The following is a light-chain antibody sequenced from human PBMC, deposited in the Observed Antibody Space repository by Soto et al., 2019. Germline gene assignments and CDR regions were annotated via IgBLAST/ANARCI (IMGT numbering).Light chain of an antibody. CDR2: EVN. J-gene: IGLJ1*01. V-gene: IGLV2-8*01. CDR3: TSYVGSNNYV. Sequence: QSARTQPPSAAGSPGQSVTISCTGTSSDSTDNKYIAWFQQHPGKAPKVLIYEVNKRPAGVPDRFSGSKSGNTPSPTVSGLQADDEADYYCTSYVGSNNYVFGTGTKVTVL. CDR1: SSDSTDNKY.